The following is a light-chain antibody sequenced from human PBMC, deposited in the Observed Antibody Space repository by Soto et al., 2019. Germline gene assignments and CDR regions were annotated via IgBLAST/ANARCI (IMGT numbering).Light chain of an antibody. CDR1: PSVSGN. V-gene: IGKV3-15*01. J-gene: IGKJ5*01. CDR3: QQDNNWPPIT. CDR2: GAS. Sequence: EIVMTQSPATLSVSPGERATLSCRASPSVSGNLIWYQQKPGQAPRLLIYGASTRATGIPARFSASGSGTEFTLTISSLQSEAFAVYYCQQDNNWPPITFGPGTRLDIK.